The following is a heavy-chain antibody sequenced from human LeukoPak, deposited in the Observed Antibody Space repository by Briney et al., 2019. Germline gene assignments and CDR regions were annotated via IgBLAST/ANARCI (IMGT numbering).Heavy chain of an antibody. J-gene: IGHJ5*02. D-gene: IGHD6-13*01. CDR3: AREFTREKPGIAAAGRGIWFDP. V-gene: IGHV1-69*04. CDR1: GGTFSSYA. CDR2: IIPILGIA. Sequence: GSSVKVSCKASGGTFSSYAISWVRQAPGQGLEWMGRIIPILGIANYAQKFQGRVTITADKSTSTAYMELSSLRSEDTAVHYCAREFTREKPGIAAAGRGIWFDPWGQGTLVTVSS.